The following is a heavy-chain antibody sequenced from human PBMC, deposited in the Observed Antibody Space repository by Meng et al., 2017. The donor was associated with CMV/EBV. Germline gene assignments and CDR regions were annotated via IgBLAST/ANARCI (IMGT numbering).Heavy chain of an antibody. V-gene: IGHV1-2*02. Sequence: ASVKVSCKASGYTLTGYSMHWVRQAPGQGLEWMGWINPNSGDAQYAQKFQGRVTMTRDTSISTAYMEVSSLRSDDTAVYYCARVGETIFGVVTHLDHWGQGTLVTVSS. J-gene: IGHJ4*02. CDR2: INPNSGDA. CDR3: ARVGETIFGVVTHLDH. CDR1: GYTLTGYS. D-gene: IGHD3-3*01.